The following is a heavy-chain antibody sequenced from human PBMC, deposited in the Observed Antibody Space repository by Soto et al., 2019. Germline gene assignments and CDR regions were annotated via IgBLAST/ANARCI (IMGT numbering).Heavy chain of an antibody. CDR2: VSHDGRNT. CDR3: AKGGRQWLVTSDFNY. Sequence: VQLVESGGGVVQPGRSLRLSCAASGFTFSDYAMHWVRQAPGKGLEWVAVVSHDGRNTHYADSVQGRFTISRDSSKNTVSLEMTSRRAEDTAVYYCAKGGRQWLVTSDFNYWGQGDLVTVS. CDR1: GFTFSDYA. D-gene: IGHD6-19*01. V-gene: IGHV3-30*18. J-gene: IGHJ4*02.